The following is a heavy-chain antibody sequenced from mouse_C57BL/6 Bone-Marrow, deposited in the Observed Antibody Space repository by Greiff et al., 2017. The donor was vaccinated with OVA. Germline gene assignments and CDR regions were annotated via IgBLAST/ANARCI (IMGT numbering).Heavy chain of an antibody. CDR2: IHPNSGST. CDR3: AVSYYDCDEAWFAY. V-gene: IGHV1-64*01. D-gene: IGHD2-4*01. CDR1: GYTFTSYW. J-gene: IGHJ3*01. Sequence: VQLQQPGAELVKPGASVKLSCKASGYTFTSYWMHWVKQRPGQGLEWIGMIHPNSGSTNYNEKFKSKATLTVYTSSSTAYMKLSSLTSEDSAAYYCAVSYYDCDEAWFAYWGQGTLVTVSA.